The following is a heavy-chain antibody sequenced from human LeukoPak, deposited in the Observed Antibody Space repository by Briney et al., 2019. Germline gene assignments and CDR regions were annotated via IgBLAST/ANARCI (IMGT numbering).Heavy chain of an antibody. V-gene: IGHV4-59*12. CDR3: ARGTGYCSGGSCYSNLGAFDI. J-gene: IGHJ3*02. CDR1: GGSISSYY. D-gene: IGHD2-15*01. Sequence: SETLSLTCTVSGGSISSYYWSWIRQPPGKGLEWIGYIYYSGSTNYNTSLKSRVTISVDTSRNQFSLKLGSVTAADTAVYYCARGTGYCSGGSCYSNLGAFDIWGQGTMVTVSS. CDR2: IYYSGST.